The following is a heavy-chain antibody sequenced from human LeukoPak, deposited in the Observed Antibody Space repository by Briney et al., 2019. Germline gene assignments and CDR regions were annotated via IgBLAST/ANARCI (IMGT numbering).Heavy chain of an antibody. Sequence: ASVKVSCKASGYTFTSYGVNWVRQAPGQGLEWMGWISAYNGNTNYAQKLQGRVAMTTDASTSTAYRELRSLSSDDTAVYYCARAGPNPVYYGMDVWGQGTTVTVSS. V-gene: IGHV1-18*01. J-gene: IGHJ6*02. CDR3: ARAGPNPVYYGMDV. D-gene: IGHD4/OR15-4a*01. CDR1: GYTFTSYG. CDR2: ISAYNGNT.